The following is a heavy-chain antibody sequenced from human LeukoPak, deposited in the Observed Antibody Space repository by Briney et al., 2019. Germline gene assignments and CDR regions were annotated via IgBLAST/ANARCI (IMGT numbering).Heavy chain of an antibody. J-gene: IGHJ4*02. D-gene: IGHD3-10*01. V-gene: IGHV3-30*03. CDR1: GFTFSSYG. CDR2: ISYDGSNK. CDR3: VFGSGIDY. Sequence: QPGGSLRLSCAASGFTFSSYGMHWVRQAPGKGLEWVAVISYDGSNKYYADSVKGRFTISRDNSKNTLYLQMNSLRAEDTAVYYCVFGSGIDYWGQRTLVTVSS.